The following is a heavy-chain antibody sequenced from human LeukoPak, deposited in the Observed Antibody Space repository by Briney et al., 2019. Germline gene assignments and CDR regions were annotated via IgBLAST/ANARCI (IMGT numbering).Heavy chain of an antibody. V-gene: IGHV3-74*01. J-gene: IGHJ6*03. D-gene: IGHD2-21*02. CDR1: GFTLSNYW. CDR3: ARGRATAVPHYYDYFMDV. Sequence: GGSLRLSCAASGFTLSNYWTHWVRHGPGERLVWVSSSSSVGANTHYAHSVRGRFTISRDNANNILSLHMNGLRADDAAVYFCARGRATAVPHYYDYFMDVWGTGTTVIVSS. CDR2: SSSVGANT.